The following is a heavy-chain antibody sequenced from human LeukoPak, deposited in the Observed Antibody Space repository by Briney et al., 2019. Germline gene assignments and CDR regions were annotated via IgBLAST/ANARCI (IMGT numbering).Heavy chain of an antibody. J-gene: IGHJ4*02. CDR1: GFTLSSYE. CDR3: ARDQFYGGNFMTDRGSFDFDPY. V-gene: IGHV3-48*03. CDR2: ISSSGSTI. D-gene: IGHD4-23*01. Sequence: PGGSLRLSCAASGFTLSSYEMNWVRQAPGKGLEWVSYISSSGSTIYYADSVKGRFTISRDNAKNSLYLQMNSLRAEDTAVYYCARDQFYGGNFMTDRGSFDFDPYWGQGTLVTVSS.